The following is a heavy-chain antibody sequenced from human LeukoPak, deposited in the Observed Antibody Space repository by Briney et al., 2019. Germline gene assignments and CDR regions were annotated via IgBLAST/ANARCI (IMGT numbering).Heavy chain of an antibody. CDR3: ATWGTAFDI. J-gene: IGHJ3*02. CDR1: GGSISSSSYY. CDR2: IYYSGST. D-gene: IGHD3-16*01. V-gene: IGHV4-39*01. Sequence: PSETLSLTCTVSGGSISSSSYYWGWIRQPPGKGLEWIRSIYYSGSTYYNPSLKSRVTISVDTSKNQFSLKLSSVTAADTAVYYCATWGTAFDIWGQGTMVTVSS.